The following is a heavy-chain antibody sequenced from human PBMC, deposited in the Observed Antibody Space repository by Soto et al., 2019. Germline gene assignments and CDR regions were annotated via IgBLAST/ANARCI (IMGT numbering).Heavy chain of an antibody. D-gene: IGHD6-13*01. Sequence: QVRLQESGPGLVKPSQTLSLTCDVSGVSISGNHSSWIRQAPRKGREWVCYVHFSGSTTYNPSLEPRLNITFHMSKTQVYLQLTSVTAADTAVYYCARFGAAAAHDDNWGRGVLVTVSS. CDR2: VHFSGST. CDR3: ARFGAAAAHDDN. CDR1: GVSISGNH. V-gene: IGHV4-59*01. J-gene: IGHJ4*01.